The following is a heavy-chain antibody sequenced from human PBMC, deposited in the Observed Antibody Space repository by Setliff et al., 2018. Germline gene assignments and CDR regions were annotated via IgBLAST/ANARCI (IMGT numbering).Heavy chain of an antibody. Sequence: ASVKVSCKASGNRFTNYAFHWVRQAPGQSLEWVGRINAVNGNTKYSEKYQARLTITGDTSANTVYMELGSLRSEDTATYYCRATRGPFDRWGQGTKVTVSS. J-gene: IGHJ3*01. CDR3: RATRGPFDR. V-gene: IGHV1-3*01. CDR2: INAVNGNT. CDR1: GNRFTNYA.